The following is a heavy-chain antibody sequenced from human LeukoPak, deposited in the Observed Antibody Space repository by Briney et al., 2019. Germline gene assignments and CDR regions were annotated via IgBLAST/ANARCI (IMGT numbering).Heavy chain of an antibody. CDR3: VKGPRRYSGRYDS. CDR2: ISGSGGST. CDR1: GFTFSSYA. V-gene: IGHV3-23*01. D-gene: IGHD5-12*01. Sequence: PGGSLRLSCAASGFTFSSYAMSWVRQAPGKGLEWVSAISGSGGSTYYADSVKGRFTISRDNSENSVYLQMNSLRVEDTAMYYCVKGPRRYSGRYDSWGQGTLVTVSP. J-gene: IGHJ4*02.